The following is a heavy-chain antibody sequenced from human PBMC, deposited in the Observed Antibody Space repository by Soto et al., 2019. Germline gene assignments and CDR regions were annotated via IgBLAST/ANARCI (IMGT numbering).Heavy chain of an antibody. V-gene: IGHV5-51*01. Sequence: PGESLKISCKGSGYSFTSYWIGWVRQMPGKGLEWMGIIYPGDSDTRYSPSFQGQVTISADKSISTAYLQWSSLKASDTAMYYCARGLSGEMATIYFDYWGQGTLVTVSS. J-gene: IGHJ4*02. CDR1: GYSFTSYW. D-gene: IGHD5-12*01. CDR2: IYPGDSDT. CDR3: ARGLSGEMATIYFDY.